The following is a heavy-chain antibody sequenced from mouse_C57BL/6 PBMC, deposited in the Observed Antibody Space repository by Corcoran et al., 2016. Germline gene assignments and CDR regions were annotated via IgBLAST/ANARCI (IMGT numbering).Heavy chain of an antibody. CDR1: GYSITSGYY. J-gene: IGHJ3*01. Sequence: DVQLQESGPGLVKPSQSLSLTCSVTGYSITSGYYWNWIRQFPGNKLEWMGYISYDGSNNYNPSLKNRISITRDTSKNQFFLKLNSVTTEDTDTYYCSREGYYSASFAYWGQGTLVTVSA. V-gene: IGHV3-6*01. CDR2: ISYDGSN. CDR3: SREGYYSASFAY. D-gene: IGHD2-3*01.